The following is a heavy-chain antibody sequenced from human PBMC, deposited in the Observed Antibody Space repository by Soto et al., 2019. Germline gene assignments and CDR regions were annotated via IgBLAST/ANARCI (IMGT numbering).Heavy chain of an antibody. J-gene: IGHJ4*02. CDR2: VSSRGIST. CDR1: GFTFSDYV. V-gene: IGHV3-23*01. D-gene: IGHD2-15*01. Sequence: EVQLLESGGGLVQPGGPLRLSCTASGFTFSDYVMSWVRQAPGRGLEWVSAVSSRGISTFYADSVKGRFIISRDNSKTTLYLQLNSMGVEDTAVYFGARVPIQQMQNIFDYWGPGTLVTVSS. CDR3: ARVPIQQMQNIFDY.